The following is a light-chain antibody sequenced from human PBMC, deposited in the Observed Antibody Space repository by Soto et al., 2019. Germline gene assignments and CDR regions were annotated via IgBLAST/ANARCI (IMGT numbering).Light chain of an antibody. J-gene: IGLJ2*01. CDR2: DVT. CDR1: SSDVGAYNY. V-gene: IGLV2-11*01. Sequence: QSVLTQPRSVSGSPGQSVTISCTGTSSDVGAYNYVSWYQQHPGKAPKMMIYDVTKRPSGVPDRFSGSKSGNTASLTISGLRAGDEADYYCCSYAGRYTLILGGGTKLTVL. CDR3: CSYAGRYTLI.